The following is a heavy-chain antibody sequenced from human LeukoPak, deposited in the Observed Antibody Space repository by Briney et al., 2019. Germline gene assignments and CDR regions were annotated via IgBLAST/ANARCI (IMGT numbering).Heavy chain of an antibody. CDR3: ARDKNDAFDI. V-gene: IGHV3-48*03. CDR1: GYTYNRYE. CDR2: ISSSGSTI. Sequence: GRTLRLPHAASGYTYNRYEMNRVRQAPGKGLEWVSYISSSGSTIYYAESVKGRFTISRDNAKNSLYLQMNSLRAEDTAVYYCARDKNDAFDIWGQGTMVTVSS. J-gene: IGHJ3*02.